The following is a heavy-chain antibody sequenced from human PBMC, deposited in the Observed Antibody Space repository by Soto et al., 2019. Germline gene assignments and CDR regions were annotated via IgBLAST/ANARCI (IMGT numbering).Heavy chain of an antibody. D-gene: IGHD3-10*01. CDR1: GFTFSSYA. Sequence: EVQLLESGGGLVQPGGSLRLSCAASGFTFSSYAMSWVRQAPGKGLEWVSAISGSGGSTYYADSVKGRFTISRDNSKNTLYLQMNSLRAEDTAVYYCAKSLRGGSGRDYYYGMDVWGQGTTATVSS. J-gene: IGHJ6*02. V-gene: IGHV3-23*01. CDR3: AKSLRGGSGRDYYYGMDV. CDR2: ISGSGGST.